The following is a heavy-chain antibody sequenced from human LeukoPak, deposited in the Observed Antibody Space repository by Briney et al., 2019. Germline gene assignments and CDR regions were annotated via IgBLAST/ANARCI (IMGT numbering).Heavy chain of an antibody. V-gene: IGHV3-9*01. CDR3: RGRIATTDYTFDV. J-gene: IGHJ3*01. Sequence: GRSLRLSCAASGFTFDNYAMHWVRQAPGKGLEWVPLISWNSNIIAYADSVKGRFTISRDNAKNTLYLHMSSLRAEDTAVYYCRGRIATTDYTFDVWGQGTMVTVSS. CDR2: ISWNSNII. CDR1: GFTFDNYA. D-gene: IGHD6-13*01.